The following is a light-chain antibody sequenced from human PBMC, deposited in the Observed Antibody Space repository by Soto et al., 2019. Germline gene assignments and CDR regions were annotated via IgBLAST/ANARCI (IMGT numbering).Light chain of an antibody. CDR3: SSSTSSRSDV. CDR2: DVT. V-gene: IGLV2-14*03. Sequence: QSALTQPASVSGSPGQSITISCTGTSSDVGGVNHVSWYQQHPGKAPKLMIYDVTKRPSGVSYLFSGSKSGNTASLTISGHQAEDDAYYYCSSSTSSRSDVFGTGTKLTVL. J-gene: IGLJ1*01. CDR1: SSDVGGVNH.